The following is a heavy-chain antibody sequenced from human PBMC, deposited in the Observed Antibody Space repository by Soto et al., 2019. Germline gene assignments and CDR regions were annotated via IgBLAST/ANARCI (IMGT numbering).Heavy chain of an antibody. Sequence: QVQLVESGGGVVQPGRSLRLSCAASGFTFSSYGMHWVRQAPGKGLEWVAVIWYDGSNKYYADSVKGRFTISRDNSKNTLYLQMNSLRAEDTAVYYCARVIPPYYDFWSGYLDHWGQGTLVTVSS. V-gene: IGHV3-33*01. D-gene: IGHD3-3*01. CDR1: GFTFSSYG. J-gene: IGHJ4*02. CDR2: IWYDGSNK. CDR3: ARVIPPYYDFWSGYLDH.